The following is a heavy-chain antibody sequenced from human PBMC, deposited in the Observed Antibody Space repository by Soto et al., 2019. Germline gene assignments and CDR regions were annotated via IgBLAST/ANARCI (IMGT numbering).Heavy chain of an antibody. CDR2: MNPNSGNT. CDR1: GYTFTSYD. Sequence: ASVNVSCKASGYTFTSYDINWVRQATGQGLEWMGWMNPNSGNTGYAQKFQGRVTMTRNTSISTAYMELSSLRSEDTAVYYCARITRRVPAAMIYWGQGTLVTVSS. J-gene: IGHJ4*02. V-gene: IGHV1-8*01. CDR3: ARITRRVPAAMIY. D-gene: IGHD2-2*01.